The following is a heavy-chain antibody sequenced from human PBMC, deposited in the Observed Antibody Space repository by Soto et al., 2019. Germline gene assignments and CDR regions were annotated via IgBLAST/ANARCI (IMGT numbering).Heavy chain of an antibody. J-gene: IGHJ4*02. CDR1: GFTFSTYG. CDR3: GKDGGTDWYAGFGY. Sequence: QVQLEESGGGVVQPERSLRLSCVASGFTFSTYGMHWVRQAPGKGLDWVALISYDGSSKYFADSVKGRFTISRDNSKNTLYLQMNSLRAEDTAVYYCGKDGGTDWYAGFGYWGQGTLVTVSS. V-gene: IGHV3-30*18. D-gene: IGHD6-19*01. CDR2: ISYDGSSK.